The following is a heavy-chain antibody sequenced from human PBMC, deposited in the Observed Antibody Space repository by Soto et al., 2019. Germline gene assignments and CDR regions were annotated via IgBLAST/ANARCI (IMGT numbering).Heavy chain of an antibody. V-gene: IGHV3-33*01. J-gene: IGHJ6*02. CDR3: ARATIPRGYSSSTAMYYYYGMDV. CDR2: IWYDGSNK. D-gene: IGHD6-13*01. CDR1: EFTFSSYG. Sequence: PGGPLRLSCAASEFTFSSYGMHWVRQAPGKGLEWVAVIWYDGSNKYYADSVKGRFTISRDNSKNTLYLQMHSLRAEDTAVYYCARATIPRGYSSSTAMYYYYGMDVWGQGTTVTVSS.